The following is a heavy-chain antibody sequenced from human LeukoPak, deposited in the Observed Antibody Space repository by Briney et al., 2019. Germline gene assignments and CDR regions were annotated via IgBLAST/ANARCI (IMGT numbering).Heavy chain of an antibody. CDR3: ARWRATHPDLDFDY. CDR2: INSDGSST. J-gene: IGHJ4*02. D-gene: IGHD2-15*01. CDR1: GFTFSSYW. V-gene: IGHV3-74*01. Sequence: PGGSLRLSCAASGFTFSSYWMHWVRQAPGKGLVWVSRINSDGSSTSYADSVKGRFTISRDNAKNTLYLQMNSPRAEDTAVYYCARWRATHPDLDFDYWGQGTLVTVSS.